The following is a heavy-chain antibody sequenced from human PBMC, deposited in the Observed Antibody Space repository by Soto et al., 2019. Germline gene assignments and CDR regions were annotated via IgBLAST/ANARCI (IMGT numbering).Heavy chain of an antibody. Sequence: QVHLVQSGAEVQKPGASVKVSCKGSGYDFTTYGITWVRQAPGQGLEWMAWISAHNGNTDYPQKLQGRVTVTRETSTSTAYMALRSLRSDDTAVYYCARGRYGDYWGQGALVTVSS. CDR1: GYDFTTYG. V-gene: IGHV1-18*01. D-gene: IGHD1-1*01. CDR3: ARGRYGDY. CDR2: ISAHNGNT. J-gene: IGHJ4*02.